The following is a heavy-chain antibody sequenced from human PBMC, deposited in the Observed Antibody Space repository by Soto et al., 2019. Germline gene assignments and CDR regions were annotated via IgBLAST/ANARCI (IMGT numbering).Heavy chain of an antibody. Sequence: ASVKVSCKASGYTFTGYYMHWVRQAPGQGLEWMGWINPNSGGTNYAQKFQGWVTMTRDTSISTAYMELSRLRSDDTAVYYCARCYDSSGYLGFDYWGQGTLVTVSS. CDR3: ARCYDSSGYLGFDY. V-gene: IGHV1-2*04. D-gene: IGHD3-22*01. CDR2: INPNSGGT. CDR1: GYTFTGYY. J-gene: IGHJ4*02.